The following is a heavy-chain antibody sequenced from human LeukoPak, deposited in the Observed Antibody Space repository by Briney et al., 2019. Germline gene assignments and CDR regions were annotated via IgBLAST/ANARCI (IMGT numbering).Heavy chain of an antibody. CDR2: IRQDGSEK. V-gene: IGHV3-7*01. Sequence: PGGSLRLSCAGSGFTIGSYWMSWVRQAPGKGLEWVANIRQDGSEKYYVDSVKGRLTISRDNAKNSLYLQMNSLRAEDTGIYYCARAGYYGDDAFDLRGQGTMVTVSS. CDR1: GFTIGSYW. CDR3: ARAGYYGDDAFDL. J-gene: IGHJ3*01. D-gene: IGHD2/OR15-2a*01.